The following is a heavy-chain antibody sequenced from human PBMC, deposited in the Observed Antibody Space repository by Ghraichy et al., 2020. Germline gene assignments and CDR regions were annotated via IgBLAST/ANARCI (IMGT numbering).Heavy chain of an antibody. D-gene: IGHD3-22*01. V-gene: IGHV3-48*02. J-gene: IGHJ4*02. CDR3: ARETYYYDSSGYYPFDY. CDR2: ISSSSSTI. CDR1: GFTFSSYS. Sequence: GGSLRLSCAASGFTFSSYSMNWVRQAPGKGLEWVSYISSSSSTIYYADSVKGRFTISRDNAKNSLYLQMNSLRDEDTAVYYCARETYYYDSSGYYPFDYWGQGTLVTVTS.